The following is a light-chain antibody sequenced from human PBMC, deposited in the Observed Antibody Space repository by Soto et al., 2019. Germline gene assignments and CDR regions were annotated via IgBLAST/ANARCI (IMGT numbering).Light chain of an antibody. CDR3: QQYDVYST. CDR1: RSISSW. V-gene: IGKV1-5*03. CDR2: KAS. J-gene: IGKJ1*01. Sequence: TCRASRSISSWLAWYQQKPGIAPKLLIYKASTLQSGVPSRFSGSGYGTEFTLTISRLQPEDSATYYCQQYDVYSTFGQGTKVDI.